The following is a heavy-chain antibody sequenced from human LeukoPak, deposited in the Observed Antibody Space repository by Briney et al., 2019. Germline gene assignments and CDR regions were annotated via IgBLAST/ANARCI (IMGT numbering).Heavy chain of an antibody. CDR3: ARTNYDSSGTFFDY. Sequence: GGSLRLSCAASGFTFSSYDMHWVRQATGKGLEWVSAIGTAGDTYYPGSVKGRFTISRENAKNSLYLQMNSLRARDTAVYYCARTNYDSSGTFFDYWGQGTLVTVSS. D-gene: IGHD3-22*01. CDR1: GFTFSSYD. J-gene: IGHJ4*02. CDR2: IGTAGDT. V-gene: IGHV3-13*01.